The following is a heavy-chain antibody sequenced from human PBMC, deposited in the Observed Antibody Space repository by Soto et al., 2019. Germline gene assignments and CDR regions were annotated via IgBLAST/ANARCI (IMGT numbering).Heavy chain of an antibody. J-gene: IGHJ4*02. CDR3: ARYSSGYTYYFDY. Sequence: SETLSLTCTVSGGSISSSSYHWGWIRQPPGKGLEWIGSIYYSGSTYYNPSLKSRVTISVDTSKNQFSLKLSSVTAADTAVYYCARYSSGYTYYFDYWGQGTLVTVS. D-gene: IGHD3-22*01. CDR1: GGSISSSSYH. CDR2: IYYSGST. V-gene: IGHV4-39*01.